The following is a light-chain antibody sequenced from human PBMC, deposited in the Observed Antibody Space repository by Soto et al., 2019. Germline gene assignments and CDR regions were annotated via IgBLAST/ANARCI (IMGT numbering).Light chain of an antibody. CDR3: QQSYSTPNT. CDR2: AAS. V-gene: IGKV1-39*01. Sequence: DIQLTQSPSSLSASVGDRVTITCRASQSISSYLNWYQQKPGKAPKLLIYAASSLQSAVPSRIIGSGSVTDFTLTISSLKPEDFVTYYCQQSYSTPNTFGQGTKLKIK. CDR1: QSISSY. J-gene: IGKJ2*01.